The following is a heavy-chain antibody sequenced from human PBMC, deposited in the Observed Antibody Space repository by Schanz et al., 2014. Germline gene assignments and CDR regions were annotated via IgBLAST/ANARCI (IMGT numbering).Heavy chain of an antibody. CDR2: ISGSGGST. CDR3: AKGRFGELSAFDI. Sequence: EVQLLESGGGLVQPGGSLRLSCATSGFIFRSFGIHWVRQAPGKGLEWVSAISGSGGSTYYADSVKGRFTISRDNSKNTLYLQMNSLRAEDTAVYYCAKGRFGELSAFDIWGQGTMVTVSS. J-gene: IGHJ3*02. CDR1: GFIFRSFG. D-gene: IGHD3-10*01. V-gene: IGHV3-23*01.